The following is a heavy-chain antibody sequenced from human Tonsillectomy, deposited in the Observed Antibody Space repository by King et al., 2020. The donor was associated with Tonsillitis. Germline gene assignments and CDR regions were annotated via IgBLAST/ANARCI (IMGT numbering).Heavy chain of an antibody. J-gene: IGHJ4*02. CDR3: ARTYGSGSYYNFSFYFDY. CDR1: GGSLSGYY. V-gene: IGHV4-34*01. D-gene: IGHD3-10*01. CDR2: INHSGST. Sequence: HVQLQQWGAGLLKPSETLSLTCAVYGGSLSGYYWSWIRQPPGKGLGWIGEINHSGSTNYNPSLKSRVTISVDTSKNQFFLKLRSVTAADTAVYYCARTYGSGSYYNFSFYFDYWGQGTLVTVSS.